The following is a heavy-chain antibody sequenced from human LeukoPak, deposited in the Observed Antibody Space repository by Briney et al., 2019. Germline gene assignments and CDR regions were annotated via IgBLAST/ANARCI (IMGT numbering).Heavy chain of an antibody. J-gene: IGHJ6*02. Sequence: PGGSLRLSCEGSGFRFSGYWMHWVRQAPGKGLEWVAVISYDGSNKYYADSVKGRFTISRDNAKNSLYLQMNSLRAEDTAVYYCARVIKGHRDFWSGHYYYYGMDVWGQGTTVTVSS. CDR2: ISYDGSNK. CDR1: GFRFSGYW. CDR3: ARVIKGHRDFWSGHYYYYGMDV. D-gene: IGHD3-3*01. V-gene: IGHV3-30-3*01.